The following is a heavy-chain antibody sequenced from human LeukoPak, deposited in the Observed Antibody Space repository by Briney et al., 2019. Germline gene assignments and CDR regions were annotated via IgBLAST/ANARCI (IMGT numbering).Heavy chain of an antibody. D-gene: IGHD3-16*01. CDR1: GFTFSNYA. J-gene: IGHJ4*02. CDR2: ARISGDRT. V-gene: IGHV3-23*01. CDR3: ARDSLRLGELAY. Sequence: GESLTLSCAASGFTFSNYAMSWVRQAPGKGLEWVSTARISGDRTDYADSVKGRFTISRDDSKNTLYLQMNSLRAEGTAVYYCARDSLRLGELAYWGQGTLVTVSS.